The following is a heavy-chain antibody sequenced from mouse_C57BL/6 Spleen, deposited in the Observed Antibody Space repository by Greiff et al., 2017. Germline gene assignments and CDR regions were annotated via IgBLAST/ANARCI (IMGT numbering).Heavy chain of an antibody. J-gene: IGHJ3*01. CDR1: EYEFPSHD. V-gene: IGHV5-2*01. Sequence: DVKLQESGGGLVQPGESLKLSCESNEYEFPSHDMSWVRKTPEKRLELVAAINSDGGSTYYPDTMERRFIISRDNAKKTLYLQRGSLRSEDTALYYCARNDYGSSPFAYWGQGTLVTVSA. CDR2: INSDGGST. D-gene: IGHD1-1*01. CDR3: ARNDYGSSPFAY.